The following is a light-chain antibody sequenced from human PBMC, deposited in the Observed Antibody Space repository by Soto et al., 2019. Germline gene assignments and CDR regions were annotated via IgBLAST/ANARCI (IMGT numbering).Light chain of an antibody. V-gene: IGKV1D-13*01. CDR2: DAS. CDR3: QQYTNTNNPWM. CDR1: QDIRKD. Sequence: AIQMTQSPSSLSASVGDRFTITWRASQDIRKDLAWYQQKPGKAPKLLVYDASTLQSGVASRFSGSGSGTEFTLIISGLQPDDSATYYCQQYTNTNNPWMFGQGTKVDIK. J-gene: IGKJ1*01.